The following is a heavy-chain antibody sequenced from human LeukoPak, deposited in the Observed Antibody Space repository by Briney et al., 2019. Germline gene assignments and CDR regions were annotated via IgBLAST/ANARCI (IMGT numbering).Heavy chain of an antibody. CDR2: IYHSGST. V-gene: IGHV4-38-2*01. J-gene: IGHJ4*02. CDR3: ARLIITGGYFDY. Sequence: SETLSLTWAVSGYSISSGYYWGWIRQPPGKGLEWIGSIYHSGSTYYNPSLKSRVTISVDTSKNQFSLKLSSVTAADTAVYYCARLIITGGYFDYWGQGTLVTVSS. CDR1: GYSISSGYY. D-gene: IGHD1-20*01.